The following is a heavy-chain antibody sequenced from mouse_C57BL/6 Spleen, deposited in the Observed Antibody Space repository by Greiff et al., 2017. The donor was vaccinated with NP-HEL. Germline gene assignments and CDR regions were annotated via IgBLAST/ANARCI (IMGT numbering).Heavy chain of an antibody. V-gene: IGHV1-61*01. CDR1: GYTFTSYW. Sequence: QVQLQQSGAELVRPGSSVKLSCKASGYTFTSYWMDWVKQRPGQGLEWIGNIYPSDSETHYNQKFKDKATLTVDKSSSTAYMQLSSLTSEDSAVYYCARDYSNYGGAMDYWGQGTSVTVSS. CDR3: ARDYSNYGGAMDY. D-gene: IGHD2-5*01. J-gene: IGHJ4*01. CDR2: IYPSDSET.